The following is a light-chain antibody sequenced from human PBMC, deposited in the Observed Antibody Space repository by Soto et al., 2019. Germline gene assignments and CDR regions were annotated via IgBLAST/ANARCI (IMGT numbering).Light chain of an antibody. J-gene: IGLJ7*01. V-gene: IGLV1-40*01. CDR1: SSSIGAVYD. CDR2: GNT. CDR3: QSYDSSLSGWV. Sequence: QSVLTQPPSVSGAPGQRVTISCTGSSSSIGAVYDVHWYQQLPGTDPKLLIYGNTNRPSGVPDRFSGSQSGTSASLAITGLQAEDQADYYCQSYDSSLSGWVFGGGTQLTVL.